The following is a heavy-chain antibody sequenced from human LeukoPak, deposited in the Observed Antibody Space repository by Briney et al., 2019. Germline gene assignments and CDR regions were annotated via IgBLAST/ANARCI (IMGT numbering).Heavy chain of an antibody. J-gene: IGHJ5*02. D-gene: IGHD3-22*01. CDR3: ARAGNHYYDSSGYRPNWFDP. V-gene: IGHV1-2*02. CDR1: AYTFTGYY. Sequence: ASVKVSCKASAYTFTGYYMHWVRQAPGQGLEWMGWINPNSGGTNYAQKFQGRVTMTRDTPISTAYMELSRLRSDDTAVYYCARAGNHYYDSSGYRPNWFDPWGQGTLVTVSS. CDR2: INPNSGGT.